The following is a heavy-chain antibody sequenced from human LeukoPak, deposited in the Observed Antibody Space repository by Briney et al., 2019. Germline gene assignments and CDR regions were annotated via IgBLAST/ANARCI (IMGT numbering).Heavy chain of an antibody. CDR1: GYSFSSYG. Sequence: ASVKVSCKASGYSFSSYGISWVRQAPGQGREWMGWISAYYGNTNYAQKLQDRVTMTTDTSTRTAYMELRSLRSDDTAVYYCARVYLGVTMIVVVMGGYCGQGTLITVSS. CDR2: ISAYYGNT. J-gene: IGHJ4*02. CDR3: ARVYLGVTMIVVVMGGY. V-gene: IGHV1-18*01. D-gene: IGHD3-22*01.